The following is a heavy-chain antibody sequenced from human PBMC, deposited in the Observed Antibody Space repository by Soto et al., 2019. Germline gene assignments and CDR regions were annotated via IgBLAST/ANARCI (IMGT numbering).Heavy chain of an antibody. CDR2: IDAGNGNT. J-gene: IGHJ4*02. CDR1: GYTFTGYA. V-gene: IGHV1-3*01. CDR3: ARAVAVPADFDY. Sequence: ASVKVSCKASGYTFTGYAMHWVRQAPGQRLEWMGWIDAGNGNTKYSQKFQGRVTITRDTSASTAYMELSSLRSEDSAVYYCARAVAVPADFDYWGQGTLVTVSS. D-gene: IGHD6-19*01.